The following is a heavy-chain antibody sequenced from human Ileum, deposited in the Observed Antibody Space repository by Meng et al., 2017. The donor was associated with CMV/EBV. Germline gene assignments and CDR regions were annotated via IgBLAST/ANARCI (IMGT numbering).Heavy chain of an antibody. CDR1: GFTFSSYS. J-gene: IGHJ5*02. CDR3: ARDPYSSSWDTGPGWFDP. D-gene: IGHD6-13*01. Sequence: GGSLRLSYAASGFTFSSYSMNWVRQAPGKGLEWVSSISSSSSYIYYADSVKGRFTISRDNAKNSLYLQMNSLRAEDTAVYYCARDPYSSSWDTGPGWFDPWGQGTLVTVYS. V-gene: IGHV3-21*01. CDR2: ISSSSSYI.